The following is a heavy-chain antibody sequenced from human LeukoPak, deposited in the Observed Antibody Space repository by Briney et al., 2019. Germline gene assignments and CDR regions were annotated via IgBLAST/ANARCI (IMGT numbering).Heavy chain of an antibody. CDR2: ISYEGSNK. J-gene: IGHJ5*02. Sequence: GGSLRLSCAASGFTFSSYGMHWVRQAPGKGLEWVAVISYEGSNKYYADSVKGRFTISRDNSKNTLYLQMNSLRAEDTAVYYCARLPLVTAAAWGQGTLVTVSS. CDR1: GFTFSSYG. CDR3: ARLPLVTAAA. V-gene: IGHV3-30*19. D-gene: IGHD2-21*02.